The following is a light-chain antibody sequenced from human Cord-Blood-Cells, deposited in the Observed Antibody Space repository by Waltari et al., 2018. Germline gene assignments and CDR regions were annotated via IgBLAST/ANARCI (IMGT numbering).Light chain of an antibody. Sequence: DIVFTQSPGTLSLSPGQRAPISCRASQSVSSSYLAWYQQKPGQAPRLLIYGASSRATGIPDRFSGSGSGTDFTLTISRLEPEDFAVYYCQQYGSSPYTFGQGTKLEIK. CDR1: QSVSSSY. CDR3: QQYGSSPYT. J-gene: IGKJ2*01. V-gene: IGKV3-20*01. CDR2: GAS.